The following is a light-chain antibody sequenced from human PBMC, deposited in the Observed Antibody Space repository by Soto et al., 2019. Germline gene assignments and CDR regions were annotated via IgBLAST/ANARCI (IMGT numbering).Light chain of an antibody. V-gene: IGLV1-44*01. CDR1: SSNIGSNT. CDR2: SNN. Sequence: QPVLTQPPSASGTPGQRVTISCSGSSSNIGSNTVNWYQQLPGTAPKLLIYSNNQRPSGVPDRFSGSKSGTSASLAISGLHSEDEDDYYCAAWDDSLNGHVVFGGGTKLTVL. J-gene: IGLJ2*01. CDR3: AAWDDSLNGHVV.